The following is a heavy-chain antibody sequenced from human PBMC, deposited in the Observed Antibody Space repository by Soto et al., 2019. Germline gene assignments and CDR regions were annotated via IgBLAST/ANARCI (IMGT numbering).Heavy chain of an antibody. V-gene: IGHV1-69*02. D-gene: IGHD3-10*01. CDR1: GDTFSFYT. CDR2: INPIVSMS. Sequence: QVQLVQSGTEVKKPGSSVKVSCKASGDTFSFYTINWVRQAPGLGLEWVGRINPIVSMSNYAQKFQGRVSMTADKSTSTAYMKLRSLRSDDTGMYFCAASYGSGYRAFDYWGQGALVIVSS. CDR3: AASYGSGYRAFDY. J-gene: IGHJ4*02.